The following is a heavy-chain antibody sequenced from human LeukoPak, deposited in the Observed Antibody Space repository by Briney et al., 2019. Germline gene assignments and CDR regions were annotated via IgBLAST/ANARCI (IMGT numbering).Heavy chain of an antibody. V-gene: IGHV3-48*01. CDR1: GFTFSSYS. CDR3: ARDLDRSRDDAFDI. J-gene: IGHJ3*02. D-gene: IGHD2-2*01. CDR2: ISSSSSTI. Sequence: GGSLRLSCAASGFTFSSYSMNWVRQAPGKGLEWVSYISSSSSTIYYADSVKGRFTISRDNAKNSLYLQMNSLRAEDTAVYYCARDLDRSRDDAFDIWGQGTMVTVSS.